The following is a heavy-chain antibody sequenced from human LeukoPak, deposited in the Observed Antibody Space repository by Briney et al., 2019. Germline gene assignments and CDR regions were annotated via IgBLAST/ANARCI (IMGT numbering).Heavy chain of an antibody. J-gene: IGHJ3*01. V-gene: IGHV3-7*01. CDR1: GFTFSSYW. CDR3: ARGDYFDRAFDV. D-gene: IGHD3-22*01. Sequence: GGSLRLSCVASGFTFSSYWMSWVRQAPGKGLEWVADIKADGSEKYYVDSVKGRFTISRDNAKNSLYLQMSSLRVEDTAVYYCARGDYFDRAFDVWGQGTMVTVS. CDR2: IKADGSEK.